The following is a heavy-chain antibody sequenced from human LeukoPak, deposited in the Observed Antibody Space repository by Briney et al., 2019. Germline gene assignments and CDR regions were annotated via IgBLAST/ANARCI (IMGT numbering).Heavy chain of an antibody. CDR3: ARSPPLGAAGI. J-gene: IGHJ3*02. V-gene: IGHV3-21*01. D-gene: IGHD2-15*01. CDR1: GLTFSGYS. Sequence: GGSLRLSCAGSGLTFSGYSMSWVRQAPGKGLEWVSIISSSSAAIYYVDSVKGRFTISRDNAHNSLYLQMNGLGVEDTAVYYCARSPPLGAAGIWGQGTLVTVSS. CDR2: ISSSSAAI.